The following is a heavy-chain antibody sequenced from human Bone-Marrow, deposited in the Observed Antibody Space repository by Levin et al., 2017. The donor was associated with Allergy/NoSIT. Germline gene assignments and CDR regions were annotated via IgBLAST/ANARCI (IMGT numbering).Heavy chain of an antibody. CDR1: GFTFSDYY. CDR2: ITSSGSFA. Sequence: GGSLRLSCAASGFTFSDYYMSWIRQAPGKGLEWISYITSSGSFAYYADSVKGRFTISRDNAKNSMYLQMNSLRAEDTAWYYCARGRGSCTSSLCFNYFDSWGQGTLVTVSS. D-gene: IGHD2-8*02. V-gene: IGHV3-11*01. CDR3: ARGRGSCTSSLCFNYFDS. J-gene: IGHJ4*02.